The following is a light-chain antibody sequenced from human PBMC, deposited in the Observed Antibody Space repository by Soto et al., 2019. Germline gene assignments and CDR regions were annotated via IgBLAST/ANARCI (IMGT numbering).Light chain of an antibody. CDR2: GAS. CDR1: QSVTNNY. CDR3: QQYGSSPFT. Sequence: LVFTQSPGTLSLSPGERATLSCRATQSVTNNYLAWYQQKPGQAPSLLVDGASTRATGIPDRFSGSGSGTDFTLTINRLEPEDFAVYYCQQYGSSPFTFGPGTKVDIK. J-gene: IGKJ3*01. V-gene: IGKV3-20*01.